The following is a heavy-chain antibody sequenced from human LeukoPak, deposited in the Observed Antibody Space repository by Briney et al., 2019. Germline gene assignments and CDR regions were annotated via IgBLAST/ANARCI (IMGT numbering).Heavy chain of an antibody. CDR1: GGSISSYY. D-gene: IGHD5-12*01. CDR2: IYTSGST. V-gene: IGHV4-4*07. Sequence: PSETLSLTCTVSGGSISSYYWSWIRQPAGKGLEWIGRIYTSGSTYYNPSLKSRVTISVDRSKNQFSLKLSSVTAADTAVYYCARVSGYDLRTYYFDYWGQGTLVTVSS. J-gene: IGHJ4*02. CDR3: ARVSGYDLRTYYFDY.